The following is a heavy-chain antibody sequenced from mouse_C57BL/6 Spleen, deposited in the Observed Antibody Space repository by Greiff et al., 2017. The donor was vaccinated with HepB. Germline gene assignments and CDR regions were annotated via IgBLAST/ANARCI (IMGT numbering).Heavy chain of an antibody. J-gene: IGHJ4*01. CDR1: GYTFTSYW. Sequence: QVQLQQPGAELVRPGSSVKLSCKASGYTFTSYWMHWVKQRPIQGLEWIGNIDPSDSETHYNQKFKDKATLTVDKSSSTAYMQLSSLTSEDSAVYYCARPSTTVVAQGYAMDYWGQGTSVTVSS. CDR2: IDPSDSET. V-gene: IGHV1-52*01. CDR3: ARPSTTVVAQGYAMDY. D-gene: IGHD1-1*01.